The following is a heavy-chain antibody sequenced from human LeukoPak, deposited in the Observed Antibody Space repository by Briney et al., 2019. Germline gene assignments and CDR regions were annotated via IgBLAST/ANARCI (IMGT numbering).Heavy chain of an antibody. CDR1: GFTFSSYS. Sequence: GGSLRLSCAASGFTFSSYSMNWVRQAPGKGLEWISYITPSSSSIYYADSVRGRFTTSRDNAKKSMYLQMNSLRTKDTAVYYCARDVLGDYEYWGQGTLVSVSS. CDR2: ITPSSSSI. V-gene: IGHV3-48*01. CDR3: ARDVLGDYEY. J-gene: IGHJ4*02. D-gene: IGHD4-17*01.